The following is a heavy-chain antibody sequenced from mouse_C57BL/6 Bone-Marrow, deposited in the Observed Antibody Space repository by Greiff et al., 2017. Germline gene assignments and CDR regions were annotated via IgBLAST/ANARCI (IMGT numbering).Heavy chain of an antibody. Sequence: VQLQQSGAELVRPGASVKLSCTASGFNIKDDYMHWVKQRPEQGLEWIGWIDPENGDTEYASKFQGKATITADTSSNTAYLQLSSLTSEDTAVYYCTTWDGGFAYWGQGPLVTVSA. CDR3: TTWDGGFAY. CDR1: GFNIKDDY. D-gene: IGHD2-3*01. J-gene: IGHJ3*01. CDR2: IDPENGDT. V-gene: IGHV14-4*01.